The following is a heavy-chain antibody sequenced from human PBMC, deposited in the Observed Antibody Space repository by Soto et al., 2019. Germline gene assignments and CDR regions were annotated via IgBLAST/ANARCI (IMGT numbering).Heavy chain of an antibody. Sequence: SVKVSCKASGGTFSSYAISWVRQAPGQGLEWMGGIIPIFGTANYAQKFQGRVTITADESTSTAYMELSSLRSEDTAVYYCARQGSYGVTWFDPWGQGTLVTVSS. J-gene: IGHJ5*02. V-gene: IGHV1-69*13. D-gene: IGHD4-17*01. CDR1: GGTFSSYA. CDR3: ARQGSYGVTWFDP. CDR2: IIPIFGTA.